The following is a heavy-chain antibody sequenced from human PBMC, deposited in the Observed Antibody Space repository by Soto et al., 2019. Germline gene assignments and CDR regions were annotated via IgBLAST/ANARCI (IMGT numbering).Heavy chain of an antibody. CDR2: IIPIFGTA. V-gene: IGHV1-69*13. CDR3: ARGGSLAAAGPIDY. Sequence: SVKVSCKASGGTFSSYAISWVRQAPGQGLEWMGGIIPIFGTANYAQKFQGRVTITADESTSTAYMELSSLRSEDTAVYYCARGGSLAAAGPIDYWGQGTLVTVSS. CDR1: GGTFSSYA. D-gene: IGHD6-13*01. J-gene: IGHJ4*02.